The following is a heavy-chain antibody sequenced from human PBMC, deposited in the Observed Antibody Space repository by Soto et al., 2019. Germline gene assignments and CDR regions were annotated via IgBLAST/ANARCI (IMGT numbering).Heavy chain of an antibody. CDR3: VRYDRINMKPYSPEGFHI. V-gene: IGHV4-39*01. D-gene: IGHD3-3*02. J-gene: IGHJ3*02. Sequence: PSETLSLTCTVSGASLSSISYYWGWIRQPPGKGLEWVGSIFFTGNIYYNPSLKSRVTISVDTSKNQFSLRLSSVTAADTGVYYCVRYDRINMKPYSPEGFHIWGQGTMVTVSS. CDR1: GASLSSISYY. CDR2: IFFTGNI.